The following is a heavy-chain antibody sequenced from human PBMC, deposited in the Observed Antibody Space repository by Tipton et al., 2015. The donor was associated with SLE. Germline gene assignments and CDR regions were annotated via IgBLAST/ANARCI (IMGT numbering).Heavy chain of an antibody. Sequence: TLSLTCTVYGGSFSGYYWSWIRQPPGKGLEWIGEINHSGSTNYNPSLKSRVTISVDTSKNQFSRKLSSVTAADTAVYYCARLRMEYYYDSSGYYSDAFDIWGQGTMVTVSS. D-gene: IGHD3-22*01. CDR3: ARLRMEYYYDSSGYYSDAFDI. V-gene: IGHV4-34*01. CDR1: GGSFSGYY. J-gene: IGHJ3*02. CDR2: INHSGST.